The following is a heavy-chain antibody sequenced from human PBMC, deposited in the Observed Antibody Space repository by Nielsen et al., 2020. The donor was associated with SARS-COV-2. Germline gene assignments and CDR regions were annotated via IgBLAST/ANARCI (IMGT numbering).Heavy chain of an antibody. CDR3: ATSWQWLVRGAFDI. CDR1: GGSFSGYY. CDR2: INHSGST. V-gene: IGHV4-34*01. J-gene: IGHJ3*02. D-gene: IGHD6-19*01. Sequence: SETLSLTCAVYGGSFSGYYWSWIRQPPGKGLEWIGEINHSGSTNYNPSLKSRVTISVDTSKNQFSLKLSSVTAADTAVYYCATSWQWLVRGAFDIWGQGTMVTVSS.